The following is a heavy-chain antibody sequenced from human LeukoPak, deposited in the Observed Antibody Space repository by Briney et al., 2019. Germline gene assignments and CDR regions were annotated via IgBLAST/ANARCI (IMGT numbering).Heavy chain of an antibody. CDR3: TAEPDIVVVPAAIRVSGYSLGVSDY. CDR2: IKSKTDGGTT. V-gene: IGHV3-15*01. J-gene: IGHJ4*02. D-gene: IGHD2-2*02. CDR1: GFTFSNAW. Sequence: PGGSLRLSCAASGFTFSNAWMSWVRQAPGKGLEWVGRIKSKTDGGTTDYAAPVKGRFTISRDDSKNTLYLQMNSLKTEDTAVYYCTAEPDIVVVPAAIRVSGYSLGVSDYWGQGTLVTVSS.